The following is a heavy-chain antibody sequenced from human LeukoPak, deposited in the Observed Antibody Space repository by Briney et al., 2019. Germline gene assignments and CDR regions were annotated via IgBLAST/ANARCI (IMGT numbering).Heavy chain of an antibody. J-gene: IGHJ4*02. Sequence: ASVKVSCKASGYTFTSYDINWVRQATGQGLEWMGWMNRNSGNTGYAQKFQGRVTMTRDTSISTAYMELSRLRSDDTAVYYCARDSGYDSSDYWGQGTLVTVSS. CDR3: ARDSGYDSSDY. CDR1: GYTFTSYD. CDR2: MNRNSGNT. V-gene: IGHV1-8*02. D-gene: IGHD3-22*01.